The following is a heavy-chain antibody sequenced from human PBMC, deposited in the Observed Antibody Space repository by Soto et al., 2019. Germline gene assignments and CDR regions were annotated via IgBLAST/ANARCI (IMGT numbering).Heavy chain of an antibody. V-gene: IGHV1-8*01. D-gene: IGHD6-19*01. Sequence: ASVKVSCKASGYSFSSDVNWVRQATGQGLEYMGWMNPKSGNTAYAQKLQGRVTMTRDTSISTAYMELRNLRTEDTAVYYCARRGYSSGWAAYYYYGMDVWGQGTTVTVSS. CDR1: GYSFSSD. CDR3: ARRGYSSGWAAYYYYGMDV. CDR2: MNPKSGNT. J-gene: IGHJ6*02.